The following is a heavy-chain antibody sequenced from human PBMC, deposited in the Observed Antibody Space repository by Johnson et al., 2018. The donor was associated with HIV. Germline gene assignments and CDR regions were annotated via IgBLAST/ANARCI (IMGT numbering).Heavy chain of an antibody. Sequence: QVQLVESGGGVVQPGRSLRLSCAASDFTFTNNAIHWVRQAPGKGLEWVAVISYDGTNTYYADSVEGRFTISRDNAKNSLYLQMNSLRAEDTAVYYCARSGAASIAARGDAFDIWGQGTMVTVSS. J-gene: IGHJ3*02. CDR1: DFTFTNNA. CDR2: ISYDGTNT. CDR3: ARSGAASIAARGDAFDI. D-gene: IGHD6-6*01. V-gene: IGHV3-30*04.